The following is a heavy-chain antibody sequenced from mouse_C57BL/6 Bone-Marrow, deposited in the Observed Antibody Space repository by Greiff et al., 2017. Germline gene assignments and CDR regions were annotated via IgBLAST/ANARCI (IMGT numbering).Heavy chain of an antibody. CDR3: RSRVAY. J-gene: IGHJ3*01. Sequence: VKLVESGAELVRPGASVTLSCKASGYTFTDYEMHWVKQTPVHGLEWIGAIDPETGGTAYNQKFKGKAILTADKSSSTAYMELRSLTSEDSAVYYGRSRVAYWGQGTLVTVSA. CDR2: IDPETGGT. V-gene: IGHV1-15*01. CDR1: GYTFTDYE.